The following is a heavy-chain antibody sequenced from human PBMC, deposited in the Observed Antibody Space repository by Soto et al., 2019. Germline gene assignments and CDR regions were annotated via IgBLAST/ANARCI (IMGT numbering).Heavy chain of an antibody. CDR2: ISSNGGST. CDR1: GFTCSSYA. CDR3: ARGPVYYFDY. J-gene: IGHJ4*02. V-gene: IGHV3-64*01. D-gene: IGHD1-20*01. Sequence: EVQLVESGGGLVQPGGSLRLSCAASGFTCSSYAMHWVRQAPGKGLEYVSAISSNGGSTYYANSVKGRFTISRDNSKNTLYLQMGSLRAEDMAVYYCARGPVYYFDYWGQGTLVTVSS.